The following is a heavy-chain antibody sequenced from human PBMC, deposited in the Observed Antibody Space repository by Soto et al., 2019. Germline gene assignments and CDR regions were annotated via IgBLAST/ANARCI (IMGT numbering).Heavy chain of an antibody. CDR1: GGTFSSYT. D-gene: IGHD3-22*01. Sequence: SVKVSCKASGGTFSSYTISWVRQAPGQGLEWMGRIIPILGIANYAQKFQGRVTITADKSTSTAYMELSSLRSEDTAVYYCARSKEKYYYDSSGYYSYFDYWGQGTLVTVSS. V-gene: IGHV1-69*02. J-gene: IGHJ4*02. CDR3: ARSKEKYYYDSSGYYSYFDY. CDR2: IIPILGIA.